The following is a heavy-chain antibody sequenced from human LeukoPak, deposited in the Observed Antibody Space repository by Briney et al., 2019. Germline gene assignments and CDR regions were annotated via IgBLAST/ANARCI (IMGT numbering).Heavy chain of an antibody. CDR2: IYYSGST. J-gene: IGHJ4*02. V-gene: IGHV4-38-2*02. Sequence: PSETLSLTCTVSGYSISSGYYWGWIRQPPGKGLEWIGSIYYSGSTYYNPSLKSRLTISVDTSKNQFSLKLSSVTAADTAVYYCARDDYGDCTFDYWGQGTLVTVSS. D-gene: IGHD4-17*01. CDR1: GYSISSGYY. CDR3: ARDDYGDCTFDY.